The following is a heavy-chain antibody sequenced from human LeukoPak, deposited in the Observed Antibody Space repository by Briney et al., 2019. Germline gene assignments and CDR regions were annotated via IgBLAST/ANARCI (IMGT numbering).Heavy chain of an antibody. CDR3: ARDPGYSNSWSFDY. CDR2: IWYDGSNK. Sequence: GRSLRLSCAASGFTFRSYGMQWVRQAPGKGLEWVAVIWYDGSNKYYADSVKGRFTTSRDNSKNTLYLQMNSLRAEDTAVYYCARDPGYSNSWSFDYWGQGTLVTVSS. CDR1: GFTFRSYG. J-gene: IGHJ4*02. D-gene: IGHD6-13*01. V-gene: IGHV3-33*01.